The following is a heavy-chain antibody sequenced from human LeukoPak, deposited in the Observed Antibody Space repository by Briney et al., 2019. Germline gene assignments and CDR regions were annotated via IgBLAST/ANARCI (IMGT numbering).Heavy chain of an antibody. V-gene: IGHV4-30-4*08. CDR2: IYYSGST. J-gene: IGHJ1*01. CDR1: GGSISSGGYY. Sequence: SETLSLTCTVSGGSISSGGYYWSWIRQHPGKGLEWIGYIYYSGSTYYNPSLKSRVTISVDRSKNQFSLKLSSVTAADTAVYYCASNGDYGLWYFQHWGQGTLVTVSS. D-gene: IGHD4-17*01. CDR3: ASNGDYGLWYFQH.